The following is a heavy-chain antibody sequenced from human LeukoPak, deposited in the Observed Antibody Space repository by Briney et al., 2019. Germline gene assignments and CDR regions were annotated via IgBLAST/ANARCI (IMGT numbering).Heavy chain of an antibody. V-gene: IGHV3-74*01. D-gene: IGHD1-1*01. J-gene: IGHJ6*03. CDR1: GFTFGSYW. Sequence: GGSLRLSCAASGFTFGSYWMHWVRQAPGKGLVWVSRINSDGSSTSYADSVKGRFTISRDNAKNTLYLQMNSLRAEDTAVYYCARGTGYPYYYYYMDVWGKGTTVTVSS. CDR3: ARGTGYPYYYYYMDV. CDR2: INSDGSST.